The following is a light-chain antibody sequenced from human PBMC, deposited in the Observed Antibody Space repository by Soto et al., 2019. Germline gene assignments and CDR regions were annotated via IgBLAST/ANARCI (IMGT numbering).Light chain of an antibody. CDR1: QSVSNN. V-gene: IGKV3-15*01. CDR2: GAS. CDR3: QQYNNWPRT. J-gene: IGKJ1*01. Sequence: EIVMTQSPATLSVSPGERATLSCRASQSVSNNLAWYQQKPGQAPRLLIYGASTRATGIPARFSGSGSGTEFTLTISSLQSEDFALYYCQQYNNWPRTFGHGTKVDIK.